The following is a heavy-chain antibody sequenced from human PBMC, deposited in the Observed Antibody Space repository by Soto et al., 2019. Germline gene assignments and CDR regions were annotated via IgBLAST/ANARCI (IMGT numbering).Heavy chain of an antibody. V-gene: IGHV4-59*01. Sequence: QVQLQESGPGLVKSSETLSLTCRVSGGSISNCYWSWIRQPPGKGLEWVGYIFNSGSTIYSPSLHSRVTLTLDTSTNQLSLRMGSATVADTAVYYGASGPETYCMEVWGKGTTVTVSS. CDR2: IFNSGST. CDR3: ASGPETYCMEV. J-gene: IGHJ6*03. CDR1: GGSISNCY.